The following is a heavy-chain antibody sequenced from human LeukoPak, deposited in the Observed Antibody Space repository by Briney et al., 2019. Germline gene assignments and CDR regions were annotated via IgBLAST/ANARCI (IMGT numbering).Heavy chain of an antibody. V-gene: IGHV1-18*01. CDR1: GGTFSSYA. CDR2: ISAYNGNT. D-gene: IGHD2-15*01. CDR3: ARVYCSGGSCYLGGFDY. Sequence: ASVKVSCKASGGTFSSYAISWVRQAPGQGLEWMGWISAYNGNTNYAQKLQGRVTMTTDTSTSTAYMELRSLRSDDTAVYYCARVYCSGGSCYLGGFDYWGQGTLVTVSS. J-gene: IGHJ4*02.